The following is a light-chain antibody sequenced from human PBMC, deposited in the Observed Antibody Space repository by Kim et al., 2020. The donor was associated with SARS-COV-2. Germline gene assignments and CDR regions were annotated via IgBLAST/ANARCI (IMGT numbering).Light chain of an antibody. J-gene: IGLJ3*02. Sequence: SYELTQPPSVSVAPGKTASITCGGDKIGSKIVYWYKQLAGQAPVVVNNDETDRRSGIPERFSDSNSGNTATLTISRVEAGDEADYYCQVWDSSGDHVVFGGGTQLTVL. V-gene: IGLV3-21*01. CDR3: QVWDSSGDHVV. CDR1: KIGSKI. CDR2: DET.